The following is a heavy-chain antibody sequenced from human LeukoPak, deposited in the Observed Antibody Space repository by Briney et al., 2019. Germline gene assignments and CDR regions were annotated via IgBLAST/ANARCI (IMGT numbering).Heavy chain of an antibody. D-gene: IGHD3-3*01. CDR2: IRSSGSTI. CDR3: ARSAGYDFWSSYSRPYNWFDP. V-gene: IGHV3-11*04. J-gene: IGHJ5*02. CDR1: GFTFSDYY. Sequence: GGSLRLSCAASGFTFSDYYMSWIRQAPGKGLEWVSYIRSSGSTIYYADSVKGRFTISRDNAKNSLYLQMNSLRAEDTAVYYCARSAGYDFWSSYSRPYNWFDPWGQGTLVTVSS.